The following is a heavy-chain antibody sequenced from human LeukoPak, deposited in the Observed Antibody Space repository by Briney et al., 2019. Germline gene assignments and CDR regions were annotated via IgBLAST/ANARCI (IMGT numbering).Heavy chain of an antibody. V-gene: IGHV1-69-2*01. D-gene: IGHD6-13*01. CDR1: GYTFTDYY. CDR3: AFTAAGGDFDY. J-gene: IGHJ4*02. CDR2: VDPEDGET. Sequence: ASVKVSCKVSGYTFTDYYMHWVQQAPGKGLEWMGLVDPEDGETIYAEKFQGRVTITANTSTDTAYMELSSLRSEDTAVYYCAFTAAGGDFDYWGQGTLVTVSS.